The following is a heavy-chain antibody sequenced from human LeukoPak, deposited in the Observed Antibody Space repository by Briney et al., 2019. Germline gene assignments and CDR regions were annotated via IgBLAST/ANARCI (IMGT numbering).Heavy chain of an antibody. Sequence: SVKVSCKASGGTFSSYAISGVRQAPGQGLEWMGGIIPIFGTANYAQKFQGRVTITADESTSTAYMELSSLRSEDTAVYYCARVAAAGTIPYYFDYWGQGTLVTVSS. CDR1: GGTFSSYA. D-gene: IGHD6-13*01. V-gene: IGHV1-69*13. CDR2: IIPIFGTA. CDR3: ARVAAAGTIPYYFDY. J-gene: IGHJ4*02.